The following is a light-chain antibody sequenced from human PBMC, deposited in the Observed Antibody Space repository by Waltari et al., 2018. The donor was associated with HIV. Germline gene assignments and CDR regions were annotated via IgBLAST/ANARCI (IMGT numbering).Light chain of an antibody. CDR2: SNR. CDR3: ATWDDSLDAWV. Sequence: QSVLTQPPSASATPGQRVPISCSGSRSNIGSNTVNWYQLLPGTAPKLLIYSNRQRPSRFPDGFSGSRSGPAASLAISGLQSDDEADYYCATWDDSLDAWVFGGGTKLTVL. J-gene: IGLJ3*02. V-gene: IGLV1-44*01. CDR1: RSNIGSNT.